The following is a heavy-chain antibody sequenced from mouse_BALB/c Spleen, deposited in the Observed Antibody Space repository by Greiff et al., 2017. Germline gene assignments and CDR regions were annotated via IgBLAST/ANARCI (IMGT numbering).Heavy chain of an antibody. V-gene: IGHV8-8*01. CDR1: GFSLSTSGMS. Sequence: QVTLKVSGPGILQPSQTLSLTCSFSGFSLSTSGMSVGWIRQPSGKGLEWLAHIWWNDDKYYNPALKSRLTISKDTSNNQVFLKIASVVTADTATYYCARMLRYLYAMDYWGQGTSVTVSS. D-gene: IGHD2-14*01. CDR3: ARMLRYLYAMDY. J-gene: IGHJ4*01. CDR2: IWWNDDK.